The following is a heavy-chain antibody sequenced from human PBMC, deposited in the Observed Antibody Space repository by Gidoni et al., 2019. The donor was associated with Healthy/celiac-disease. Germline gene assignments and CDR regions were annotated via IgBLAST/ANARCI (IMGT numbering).Heavy chain of an antibody. CDR2: ISSSSSYI. CDR1: GFTFRSYS. J-gene: IGHJ4*02. Sequence: EVQLVESGGGLVKPGGSLRLSCAASGFTFRSYSLNGVRQAPGKGLEWVSSISSSSSYIYYADSVKGRFTISRDNAKNSLYLQMNSLRAEDTAVYYCARADCSGGSCYLRVYYFDYWGQGTLVTVSS. CDR3: ARADCSGGSCYLRVYYFDY. D-gene: IGHD2-15*01. V-gene: IGHV3-21*01.